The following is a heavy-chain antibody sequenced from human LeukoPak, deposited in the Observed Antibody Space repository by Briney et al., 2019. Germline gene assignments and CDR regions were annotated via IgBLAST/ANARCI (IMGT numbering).Heavy chain of an antibody. CDR1: GNSIISTNYY. J-gene: IGHJ4*02. V-gene: IGHV4-39*01. Sequence: SETLSLTCTVSGNSIISTNYYWGWIRQPPGKGLEWIGHIYYSGATYYNPSLKSRVTISVDTSKNQFSLKLSSVTAADTAVYYCARGAITMVRGVISPFGYWGQGTLVTVSS. D-gene: IGHD3-10*01. CDR2: IYYSGAT. CDR3: ARGAITMVRGVISPFGY.